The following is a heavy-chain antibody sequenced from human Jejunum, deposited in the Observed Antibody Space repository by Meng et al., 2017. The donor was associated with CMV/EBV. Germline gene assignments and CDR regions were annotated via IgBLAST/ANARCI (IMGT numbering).Heavy chain of an antibody. CDR1: GYTFTNYG. Sequence: QVQWVQSGGGVKKPGASLKVSCKASGYTFTNYGITWVRQAPGQGLEWMGWISAYNGNTNYAQTLQGSVTMTTDTSTSTAYMELRSLRSDDTAVYYCARVEVGITSGDYWGQGTLVTVSS. V-gene: IGHV1-18*01. J-gene: IGHJ4*02. CDR2: ISAYNGNT. CDR3: ARVEVGITSGDY. D-gene: IGHD1-26*01.